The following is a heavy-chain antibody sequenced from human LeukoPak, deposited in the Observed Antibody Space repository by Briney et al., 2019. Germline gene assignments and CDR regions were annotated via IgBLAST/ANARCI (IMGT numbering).Heavy chain of an antibody. CDR3: AANQGATEYCSSTSCYTIDY. Sequence: GGSLRLSCAASGFTFSSYAMSWVPQAPGKGLEWVSAISGSGGSTYYVDSVKGRFTISRDNSKNTLYLQMNSLRAEDTAVYYCAANQGATEYCSSTSCYTIDYWGQGTLVTVSS. J-gene: IGHJ4*02. D-gene: IGHD2-2*02. CDR1: GFTFSSYA. V-gene: IGHV3-23*01. CDR2: ISGSGGST.